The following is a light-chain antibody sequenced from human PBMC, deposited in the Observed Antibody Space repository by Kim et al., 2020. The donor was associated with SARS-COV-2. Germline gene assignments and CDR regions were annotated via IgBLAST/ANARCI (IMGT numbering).Light chain of an antibody. CDR1: QSVSSN. Sequence: SPGERATRSCRASQSVSSNLAWYQQKPGQAPGLLIYGASNRATGIPARFSGSGSGKEFTLTISSLQSEDFAVYYCQQYNNWPPIYTFGQGTKLEI. CDR2: GAS. V-gene: IGKV3D-15*01. CDR3: QQYNNWPPIYT. J-gene: IGKJ2*01.